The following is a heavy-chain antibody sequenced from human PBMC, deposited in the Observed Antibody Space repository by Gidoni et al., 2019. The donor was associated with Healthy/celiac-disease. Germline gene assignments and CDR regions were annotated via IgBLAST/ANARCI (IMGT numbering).Heavy chain of an antibody. CDR1: GYTFTGYY. D-gene: IGHD6-6*01. J-gene: IGHJ4*02. CDR2: INPNSGGT. Sequence: QVQLVQSGAEVKKPGASVKVSCKASGYTFTGYYMHWVRQAPGQGLEWMGWINPNSGGTNYAQKFQGWVTMTRDTSISTAYMELSRLRSDDTAVYYCARAEDSSSSLADPHFDYWGQGTLVTVSS. CDR3: ARAEDSSSSLADPHFDY. V-gene: IGHV1-2*04.